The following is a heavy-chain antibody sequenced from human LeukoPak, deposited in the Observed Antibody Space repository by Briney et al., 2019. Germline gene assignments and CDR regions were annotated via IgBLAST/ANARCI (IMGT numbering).Heavy chain of an antibody. CDR3: ARETIDYYYYGMDA. CDR2: ISSSSSYI. Sequence: GGSLRLSCAASGFTFSSYSMNWVRQAPGKGLEWVSSISSSSSYIYYADSVKGRFTISRDNAKNSLYLQMNSLRAEDTAVYYCARETIDYYYYGMDAWGQGTTVTVSS. CDR1: GFTFSSYS. V-gene: IGHV3-21*01. D-gene: IGHD4/OR15-4a*01. J-gene: IGHJ6*02.